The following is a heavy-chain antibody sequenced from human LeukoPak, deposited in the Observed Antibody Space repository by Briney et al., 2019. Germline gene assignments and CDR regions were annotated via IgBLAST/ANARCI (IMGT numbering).Heavy chain of an antibody. Sequence: PGGSLRLSCAASGFTFSSYGMHWVRQAPGKGLEWVAFIRYDGSNKYYADSVKGRFTISRDNSKNTLYLQMNSLRAEDTAVYYCAKSVMVGILTGRDPGTDYWGQGTLVTVSS. V-gene: IGHV3-30*02. CDR3: AKSVMVGILTGRDPGTDY. CDR1: GFTFSSYG. CDR2: IRYDGSNK. D-gene: IGHD3-9*01. J-gene: IGHJ4*02.